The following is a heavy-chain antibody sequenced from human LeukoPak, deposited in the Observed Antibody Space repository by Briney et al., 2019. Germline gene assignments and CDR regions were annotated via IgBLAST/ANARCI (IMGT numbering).Heavy chain of an antibody. D-gene: IGHD1-26*01. CDR2: IYTSGST. CDR1: GGSISSYY. CDR3: ARDGGGSYSDDDAFDI. Sequence: SETLSLTCTVSGGSISSYYWSWIRQPAGKGLEWIGRIYTSGSTNYNPSLKSRVTMSVDTSKNQFSLKLSSVTAADTAVYCCARDGGGSYSDDDAFDIWGQGTMVTVSS. V-gene: IGHV4-4*07. J-gene: IGHJ3*02.